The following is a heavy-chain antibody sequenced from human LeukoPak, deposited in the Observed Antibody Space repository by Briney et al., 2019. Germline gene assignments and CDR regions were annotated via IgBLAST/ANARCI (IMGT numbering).Heavy chain of an antibody. CDR2: IYHSGST. D-gene: IGHD6-13*01. V-gene: IGHV4-30-2*01. Sequence: SQTLSLTCAVSGGSISSGGYSWSWIRQPPGKGLEWIGYIYHSGSTYYNPSLKSRVTISVDRSKNQFSLKLSSVTAADTAVYYCARQVYSSSWSYYFDYWGQGTLVTVSS. CDR1: GGSISSGGYS. CDR3: ARQVYSSSWSYYFDY. J-gene: IGHJ4*02.